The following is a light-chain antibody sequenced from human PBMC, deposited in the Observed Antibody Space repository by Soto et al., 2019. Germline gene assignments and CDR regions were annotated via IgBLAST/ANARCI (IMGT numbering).Light chain of an antibody. Sequence: TQSPATLSLSPGERATLCCGSSQSVRTTYLAWYQQKPGQAPRLLIYNASNRTTGIPDRFSGSGSGTDFTLTINRLEPADFAVYFCQQYSSSPETFGQGTKVDIK. J-gene: IGKJ1*01. CDR3: QQYSSSPET. CDR1: QSVRTTY. CDR2: NAS. V-gene: IGKV3D-20*01.